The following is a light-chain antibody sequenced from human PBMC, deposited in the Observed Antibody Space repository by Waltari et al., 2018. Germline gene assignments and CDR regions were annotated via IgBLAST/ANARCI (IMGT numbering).Light chain of an antibody. V-gene: IGKV4-1*01. CDR2: WGS. Sequence: DIVMTQSPDSLAVSLGERATINCKSSQSVLFSTNNKNYLAWYQQKTGQPPKLLFYWGSTRESGVPDRFSGSGSGTDFTLTISSLQAEDVAVYYCQQYRSTLWTFGQGTRVEIK. J-gene: IGKJ1*01. CDR1: QSVLFSTNNKNY. CDR3: QQYRSTLWT.